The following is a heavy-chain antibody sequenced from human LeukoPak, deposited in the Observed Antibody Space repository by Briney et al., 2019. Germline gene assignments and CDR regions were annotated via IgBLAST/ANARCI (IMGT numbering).Heavy chain of an antibody. V-gene: IGHV4-59*08. J-gene: IGHJ4*02. Sequence: SETLSLTCTVSGGSISSYYWSGIRQPPGKELEWIGFIYYSGSTTKNPSLKSRVTMSAGTSKNQFSLNLRSVTAADTAVYYCARLRGRLSPFDHWGQGTLVTVSS. CDR3: ARLRGRLSPFDH. D-gene: IGHD4/OR15-4a*01. CDR1: GGSISSYY. CDR2: IYYSGST.